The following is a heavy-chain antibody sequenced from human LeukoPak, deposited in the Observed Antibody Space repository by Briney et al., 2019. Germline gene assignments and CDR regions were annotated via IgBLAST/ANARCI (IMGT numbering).Heavy chain of an antibody. CDR3: ARSRRLGAFRDAFDI. CDR1: GGTFSSYA. CDR2: IIPIFGTA. Sequence: SVKVSCKASGGTFSSYAISWVRQAPGQGLEWMGGIIPIFGTANYAQKFQGRVTITTDESTSTAYMELSSLRSEDTAVYYCARSRRLGAFRDAFDIWGQGTMVTVSS. V-gene: IGHV1-69*05. J-gene: IGHJ3*02. D-gene: IGHD1-26*01.